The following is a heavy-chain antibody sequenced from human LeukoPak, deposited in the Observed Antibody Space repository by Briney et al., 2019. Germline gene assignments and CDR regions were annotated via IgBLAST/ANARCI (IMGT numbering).Heavy chain of an antibody. CDR3: ARDRVAWYAVNWFDP. Sequence: GGSLRLXCAASGFTFSSYSMNWVRRAPGKGLEWVSSISSSSSYIYYADSEKGRFTISRDNAKNSLYLQMNSLRAEDTAVYYCARDRVAWYAVNWFDPWGQGTLVTVSS. D-gene: IGHD2-8*01. CDR2: ISSSSSYI. CDR1: GFTFSSYS. J-gene: IGHJ5*02. V-gene: IGHV3-21*01.